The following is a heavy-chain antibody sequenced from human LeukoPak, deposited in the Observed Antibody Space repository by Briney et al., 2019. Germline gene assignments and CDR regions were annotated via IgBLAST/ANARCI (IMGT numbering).Heavy chain of an antibody. D-gene: IGHD4-17*01. Sequence: GGSLRLSCAASGFTFSSYAMSWVRQAPGKWLEWVSAISGSGGSTYYADSVKGRFTISRDNSKNTLYLQMNSLRAEDTAVYYCAKDSAGDYDLNFDYWGQGTLVTVSS. CDR1: GFTFSSYA. V-gene: IGHV3-23*01. J-gene: IGHJ4*02. CDR2: ISGSGGST. CDR3: AKDSAGDYDLNFDY.